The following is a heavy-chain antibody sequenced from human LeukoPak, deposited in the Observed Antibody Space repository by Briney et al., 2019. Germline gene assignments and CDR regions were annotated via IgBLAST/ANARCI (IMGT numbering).Heavy chain of an antibody. CDR2: IKQDGSEK. J-gene: IGHJ4*02. V-gene: IGHV3-7*05. CDR3: AREAGIPPSTQQWPTSVDY. CDR1: GFTFSSYW. Sequence: PGGSLRLSCVASGFTFSSYWMSWVRQAPGKGLEWVANIKQDGSEKYYVDSVKGRFTISRDNAKNSLYLQMNSLRAEDTAVYYCAREAGIPPSTQQWPTSVDYRGQGTLVAVSS. D-gene: IGHD5-18*01.